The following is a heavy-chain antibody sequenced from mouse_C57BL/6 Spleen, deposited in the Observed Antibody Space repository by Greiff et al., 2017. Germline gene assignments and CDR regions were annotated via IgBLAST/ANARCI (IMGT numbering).Heavy chain of an antibody. CDR2: IYWDDAK. Sequence: QVTLKESGPGILQSSQTLSLTCSFSGFSLSTSGMGVSWIRQPSGKGLVWLAHIYWDDAKRYNPSLKSRLTISKDTSRNPVFLKITSVDTADTATYYCARGGLSSHAMDYWGQGTSVTVSS. V-gene: IGHV8-12*01. D-gene: IGHD6-1*01. J-gene: IGHJ4*01. CDR3: ARGGLSSHAMDY. CDR1: GFSLSTSGMG.